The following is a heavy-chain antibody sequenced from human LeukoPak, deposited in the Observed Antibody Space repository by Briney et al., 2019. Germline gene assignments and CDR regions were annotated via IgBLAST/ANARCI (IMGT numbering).Heavy chain of an antibody. V-gene: IGHV3-7*01. CDR3: ARRGLRSQSGKPYYGSDV. J-gene: IGHJ6*02. D-gene: IGHD3-10*01. CDR2: IKQDGSEK. Sequence: GGSLRLSCAVSGFTVSSNYMSWVRQAPGKGLDWVANIKQDGSEKQYVESVKGRFTISRDNAKNSLYLQMNSLRAEDTAVYYCARRGLRSQSGKPYYGSDVWGQGTTVTVSS. CDR1: GFTVSSNY.